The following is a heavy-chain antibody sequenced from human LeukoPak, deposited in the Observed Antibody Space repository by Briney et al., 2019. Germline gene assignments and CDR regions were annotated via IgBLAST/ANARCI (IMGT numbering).Heavy chain of an antibody. CDR3: ARGAAPRGYYYYMDV. Sequence: ASVKVSCKASGYTFTSYDIHWVRQATGQGLEWMGWMNPNSGNTGYAQKFQGRVTTTRNTSISTAYMELSSLRSEDTAVYYCARGAAPRGYYYYMDVWGKGTTVTVSS. D-gene: IGHD3-10*01. CDR1: GYTFTSYD. V-gene: IGHV1-8*03. J-gene: IGHJ6*03. CDR2: MNPNSGNT.